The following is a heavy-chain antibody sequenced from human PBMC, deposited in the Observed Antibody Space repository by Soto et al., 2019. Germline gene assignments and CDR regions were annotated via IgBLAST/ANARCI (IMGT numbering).Heavy chain of an antibody. Sequence: QVQLVQSGAEVKKPGASVKVSCKASGYTFASSAISWMRQAPGQGLEWMGWLIAYNGNTNYAQKLQGRVTMTTDTSASPAYMELRSLRSDDTAVYYCARDPPPPDYWGQGPLVTVSS. J-gene: IGHJ4*02. V-gene: IGHV1-18*01. CDR2: LIAYNGNT. CDR3: ARDPPPPDY. CDR1: GYTFASSA.